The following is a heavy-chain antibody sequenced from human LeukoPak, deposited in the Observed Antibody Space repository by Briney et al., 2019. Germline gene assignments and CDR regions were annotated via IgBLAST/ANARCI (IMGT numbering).Heavy chain of an antibody. D-gene: IGHD3-10*01. CDR2: LYTSGST. CDR3: ARDGLNTMVRGKIHYYYMDV. J-gene: IGHJ6*03. Sequence: SETLSLTCTVSGGSISSGSYYWSWIRQPAGKGLEWIGRLYTSGSTHYNPSLKSRVTISVDTSKNQFSLRLSSVTAADTAVYYCARDGLNTMVRGKIHYYYMDVWGKGTTVTISS. V-gene: IGHV4-61*02. CDR1: GGSISSGSYY.